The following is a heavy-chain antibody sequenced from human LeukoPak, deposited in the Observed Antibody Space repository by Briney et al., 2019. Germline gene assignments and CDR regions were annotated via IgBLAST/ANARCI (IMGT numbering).Heavy chain of an antibody. CDR3: AKDRSRRDGYNLEGVDY. J-gene: IGHJ4*02. Sequence: GGPLRLSCAASGFTFDDYTMHWVRQAPGKGLKWVSLISWDGGSTYYADSVKGRFTISRDNSKNSLYLQMNSLRTEDTALYYCAKDRSRRDGYNLEGVDYWGQGTLVTVSS. CDR1: GFTFDDYT. CDR2: ISWDGGST. D-gene: IGHD5-24*01. V-gene: IGHV3-43*01.